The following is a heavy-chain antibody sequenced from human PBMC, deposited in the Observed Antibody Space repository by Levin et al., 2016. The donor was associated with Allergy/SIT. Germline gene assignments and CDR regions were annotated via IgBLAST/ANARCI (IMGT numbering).Heavy chain of an antibody. Sequence: GESLKISCAASGFTFDSYRMNWVRQAPGKGLEWVSSISSGSSYIYYADSVKGRFTISRDNAKKLLYLQMSSLRAEDTAVYYCARDPEGGYIVNHYSYYGMDVWGQGTTVTVSS. V-gene: IGHV3-21*01. CDR1: GFTFDSYR. CDR3: ARDPEGGYIVNHYSYYGMDV. D-gene: IGHD5-12*01. J-gene: IGHJ6*02. CDR2: ISSGSSYI.